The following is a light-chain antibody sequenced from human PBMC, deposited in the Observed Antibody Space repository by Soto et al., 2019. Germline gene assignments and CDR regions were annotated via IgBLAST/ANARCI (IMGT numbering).Light chain of an antibody. J-gene: IGKJ1*01. CDR1: QSISDT. V-gene: IGKV3-15*01. CDR3: QQYNNWPWT. Sequence: EIVVTQSPATLSESPRARATPYCRASQSISDTLAWYQQKPGQAPRLLIYGASTRAPGFPARFSGSGSGTDFTLTISSLQSEDFAVYYCQQYNNWPWTFGQGTKGDIK. CDR2: GAS.